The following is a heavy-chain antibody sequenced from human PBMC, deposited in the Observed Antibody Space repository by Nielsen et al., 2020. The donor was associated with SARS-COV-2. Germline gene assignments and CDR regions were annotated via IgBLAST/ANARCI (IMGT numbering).Heavy chain of an antibody. J-gene: IGHJ6*02. V-gene: IGHV3-30*02. CDR1: EFTFSSYG. CDR3: TRDSNGMDV. CDR2: IRYDGSTE. Sequence: GESLKISCAASEFTFSSYGMHWVRQAPGKGLEGVAFIRYDGSTEYYADSVKGRFTISRDNSKNTLYLQMNSLRAEDTALYYCTRDSNGMDVWGRGTTVTVSS.